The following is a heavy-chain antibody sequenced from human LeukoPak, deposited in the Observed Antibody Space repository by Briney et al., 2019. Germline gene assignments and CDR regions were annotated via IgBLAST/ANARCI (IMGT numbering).Heavy chain of an antibody. CDR3: ARGSRY. CDR1: GGSFSGYY. Sequence: SETLSLTCAVYGGSFSGYYWSWIRQPPGKGLEWIGEINHSGSTNYNPSLKSRVTISVDTSKNQFSLKLSSVTAADTAVYYCARGSRYWGQGTLVTVSS. CDR2: INHSGST. V-gene: IGHV4-34*01. J-gene: IGHJ4*02.